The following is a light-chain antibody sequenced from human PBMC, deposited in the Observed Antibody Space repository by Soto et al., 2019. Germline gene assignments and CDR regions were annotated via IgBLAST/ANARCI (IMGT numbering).Light chain of an antibody. CDR2: GAS. J-gene: IGKJ4*01. Sequence: DIQMTQSPSSLSASVGDRVTITCRASQSISGYLNWYQQKPGKAPKLLIYGASSLQSGVPSKFSGSGSGTDFTLTISSLQPEDFATYYCQQSYSTPLTFGGGTKVEIK. CDR3: QQSYSTPLT. V-gene: IGKV1-39*01. CDR1: QSISGY.